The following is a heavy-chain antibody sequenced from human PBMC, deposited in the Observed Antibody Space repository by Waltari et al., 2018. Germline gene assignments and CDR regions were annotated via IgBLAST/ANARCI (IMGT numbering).Heavy chain of an antibody. Sequence: EVQLVESGGGLVQPGGSLRLSCAASGFTFSSYEMNWVRQAPGKGLEWVSYISSSGSTIYYADSVKGRFTISRDNAKNSLYLQMNSLRAEDTAVYYCAREQAARPWSPYYYYGMDVWGQGTTVTVSS. D-gene: IGHD6-6*01. CDR3: AREQAARPWSPYYYYGMDV. CDR1: GFTFSSYE. V-gene: IGHV3-48*03. CDR2: ISSSGSTI. J-gene: IGHJ6*02.